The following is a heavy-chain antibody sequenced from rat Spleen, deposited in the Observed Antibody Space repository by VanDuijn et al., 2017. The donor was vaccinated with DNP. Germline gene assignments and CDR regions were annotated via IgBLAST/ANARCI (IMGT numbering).Heavy chain of an antibody. D-gene: IGHD5-1*01. J-gene: IGHJ4*01. V-gene: IGHV5S13*01. CDR3: ATTAGGCNWGYYAMDA. Sequence: EVQLVESGGGLVQPGRSLKLSCAASGFTFNKYGMAWVRQAPTKGLEWVASISTGGNNAYYRDSVKGRFTISRDNAKNTQYLQMDSLRSEDTATYYCATTAGGCNWGYYAMDAWGQGTSVTVSS. CDR1: GFTFNKYG. CDR2: ISTGGNNA.